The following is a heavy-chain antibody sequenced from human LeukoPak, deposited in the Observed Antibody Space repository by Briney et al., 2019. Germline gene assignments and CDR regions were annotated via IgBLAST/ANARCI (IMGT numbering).Heavy chain of an antibody. CDR2: ISAYNGNT. J-gene: IGHJ4*02. CDR1: GYTFSSYG. V-gene: IGHV1-18*01. Sequence: VASVKVSCKASGYTFSSYGISWVRQAPGQGLEWMGWISAYNGNTNYAQKLQGRVTMTTDTSTSTAYMELRSLRSDDTAVYYCARDKVPHYPPDYWGQGTLVTVSS. D-gene: IGHD3-10*01. CDR3: ARDKVPHYPPDY.